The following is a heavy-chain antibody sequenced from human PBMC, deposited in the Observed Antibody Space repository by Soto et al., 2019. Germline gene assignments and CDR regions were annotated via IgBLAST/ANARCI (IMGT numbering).Heavy chain of an antibody. CDR3: AREDYAGASPRFDY. J-gene: IGHJ4*02. CDR1: GFIFSSYT. Sequence: EVQLVESGGGLVKPGGSLRLSCAASGFIFSSYTMTWVRQAPGKGLEWVSSISSSSSNIEYADSVKGRFSVSRDNDNNSMFLQINSLRAEDTAVYYCAREDYAGASPRFDYWGPGALVTVSS. V-gene: IGHV3-21*01. CDR2: ISSSSSNI. D-gene: IGHD4-17*01.